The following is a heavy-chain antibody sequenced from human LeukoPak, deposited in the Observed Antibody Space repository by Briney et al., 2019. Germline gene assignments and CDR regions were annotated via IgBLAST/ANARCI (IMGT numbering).Heavy chain of an antibody. CDR1: GVSFNNDA. J-gene: IGHJ4*02. Sequence: GGALRLSCAASGVSFNNDAMSWGREGLGKGVECGSAITGGGDDTYHADSVKGGFTISRDNSRNTLYLQMNSLRVEVSAMYHCAKGSRSSRPYSFDFWGQGTLVTVSS. V-gene: IGHV3-23*01. CDR3: AKGSRSSRPYSFDF. CDR2: ITGGGDDT. D-gene: IGHD3-10*01.